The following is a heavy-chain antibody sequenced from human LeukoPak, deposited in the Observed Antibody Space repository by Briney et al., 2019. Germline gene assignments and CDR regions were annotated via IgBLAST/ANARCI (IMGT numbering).Heavy chain of an antibody. Sequence: GGSLRLSCAASGFTFSSYSMNWVRQAPGKGLEWVSSISGAGRYIFYADSVKGRFTISRDNAKNSVYLQMNSLRAEDTAVYYYARDEADYYDSSGFFFDAFNIWGQGTGVTVSS. V-gene: IGHV3-21*01. CDR1: GFTFSSYS. CDR2: ISGAGRYI. J-gene: IGHJ3*02. D-gene: IGHD3-22*01. CDR3: ARDEADYYDSSGFFFDAFNI.